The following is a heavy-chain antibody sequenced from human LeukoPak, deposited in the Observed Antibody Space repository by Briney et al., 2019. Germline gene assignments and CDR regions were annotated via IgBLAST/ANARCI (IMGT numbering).Heavy chain of an antibody. CDR3: AASITMFDY. V-gene: IGHV3-7*02. CDR1: GFTFSRYW. CDR2: IKEDGTVK. Sequence: GGSRRLSCAASGFTFSRYWMSWVRQAPGKGLEWVANIKEDGTVKYYVESVKGRFTISRDDAKNSLYLQMNSLRAEDTAVYYCAASITMFDYWGQGTLVTVSS. D-gene: IGHD3-10*01. J-gene: IGHJ4*02.